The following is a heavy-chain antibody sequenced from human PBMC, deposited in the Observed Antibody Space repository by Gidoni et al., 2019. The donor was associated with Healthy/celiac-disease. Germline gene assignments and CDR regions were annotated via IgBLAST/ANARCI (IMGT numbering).Heavy chain of an antibody. CDR1: WFTVSSNY. V-gene: IGHV3-53*01. Sequence: EVQLVESVGGLIQPGGSLRLSCAASWFTVSSNYMCWVRQDPGKGLEWVSVIYSGGNTYDAGSVKGRFTITRDNSKNTLYLQMNSLRAEDTAVYYCARVGRGYSYNPGAFDIWGQGTMVTVSS. D-gene: IGHD5-18*01. J-gene: IGHJ3*02. CDR2: IYSGGNT. CDR3: ARVGRGYSYNPGAFDI.